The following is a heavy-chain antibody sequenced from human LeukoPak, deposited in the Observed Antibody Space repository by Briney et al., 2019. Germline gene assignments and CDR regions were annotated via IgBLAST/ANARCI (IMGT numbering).Heavy chain of an antibody. CDR1: GGSISSGGYS. J-gene: IGHJ4*02. Sequence: DPSQTLSLTCAVSGGSISSGGYSWSWIRQPPGKGLEWIGYIYHSGSTYYNPSLKSRVTISVDTSKKQFSLKLSSVTAADTAVYYCVTYYFDSSGPKKNYWGQGTLVTVSS. V-gene: IGHV4-30-2*01. CDR2: IYHSGST. D-gene: IGHD3-22*01. CDR3: VTYYFDSSGPKKNY.